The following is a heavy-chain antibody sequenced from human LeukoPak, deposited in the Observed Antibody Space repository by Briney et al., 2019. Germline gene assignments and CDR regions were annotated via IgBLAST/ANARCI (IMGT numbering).Heavy chain of an antibody. CDR2: IYTSGST. CDR1: GGSISSGSYY. Sequence: PSLTLSLTCTVSGGSISSGSYYWSWIRQPAGKGLEWIGRIYTSGSTNYNPSLKSRVTISVDTSKNQFSLKLSSVTAADTAVYYCARDWGFHWGQGTLVTVSS. CDR3: ARDWGFH. D-gene: IGHD3-16*01. J-gene: IGHJ4*02. V-gene: IGHV4-61*02.